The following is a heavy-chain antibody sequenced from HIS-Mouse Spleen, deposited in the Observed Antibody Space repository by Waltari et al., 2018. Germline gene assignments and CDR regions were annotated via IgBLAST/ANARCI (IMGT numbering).Heavy chain of an antibody. Sequence: EVQLVESGGGLVQPGGSLRLSCAASGFTFSSYWMSWVRQAPVKGLEWVANRKQDGSGQYDGDSVQGRVTSSRDNAKNSLYLQMNSLRAEDTAVYYCARDISGDIVVVVAATRFDPWGQGTLVTVSS. J-gene: IGHJ5*02. CDR3: ARDISGDIVVVVAATRFDP. V-gene: IGHV3-7*01. CDR1: GFTFSSYW. CDR2: RKQDGSGQ. D-gene: IGHD2-15*01.